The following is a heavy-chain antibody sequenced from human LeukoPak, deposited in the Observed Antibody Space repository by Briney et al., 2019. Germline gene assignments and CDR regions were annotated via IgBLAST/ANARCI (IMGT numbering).Heavy chain of an antibody. V-gene: IGHV1-2*02. CDR2: INPNSGGT. Sequence: ASVKVSCKASGYTFTSYGISWVRQAPGQGLEWMGWINPNSGGTNYAQKFQGRVTMTRDTSISTAYMELSRLRSDDTAVYYCARDLRGGATSGFLNYWGQGTLVTVSS. D-gene: IGHD1-26*01. CDR3: ARDLRGGATSGFLNY. CDR1: GYTFTSYG. J-gene: IGHJ4*02.